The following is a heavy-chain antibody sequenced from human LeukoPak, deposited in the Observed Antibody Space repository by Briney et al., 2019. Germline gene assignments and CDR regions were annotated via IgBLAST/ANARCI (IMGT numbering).Heavy chain of an antibody. V-gene: IGHV3-23*01. Sequence: GGSPRLSCAASGFTFSSYAVSWVRQAPGKGLEWVSTVSGSGDSTYYADSVKGRFTISRDNSKNTLYLQMNSLRAEDTAVYYCAKPPPDSSSWLFDFWGQGTLVTVSS. CDR1: GFTFSSYA. CDR3: AKPPPDSSSWLFDF. CDR2: VSGSGDST. J-gene: IGHJ4*02. D-gene: IGHD6-13*01.